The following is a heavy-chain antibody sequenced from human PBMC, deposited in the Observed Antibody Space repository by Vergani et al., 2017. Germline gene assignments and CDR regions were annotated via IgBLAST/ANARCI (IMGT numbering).Heavy chain of an antibody. V-gene: IGHV3-15*01. CDR1: GFSFRNAW. CDR2: IKSTFDRGTT. J-gene: IGHJ6*02. D-gene: IGHD2-21*01. Sequence: EVQLVESGGGIVKPGGSLRLSCVASGFSFRNAWMTWVRRTPGKGLEWVGRIKSTFDRGTTDYAAAVKGRFTISRDDSNNTLFLQMNGLKTEDIGVYYCTTDPRYCGDGSCYWLRDHHYYGMDVWGQGTTVTVSS. CDR3: TTDPRYCGDGSCYWLRDHHYYGMDV.